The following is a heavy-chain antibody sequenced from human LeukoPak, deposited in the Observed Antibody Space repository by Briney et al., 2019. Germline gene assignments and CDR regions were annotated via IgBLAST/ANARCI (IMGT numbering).Heavy chain of an antibody. V-gene: IGHV1-18*01. CDR1: GYSFTSYG. CDR2: ISAYNGNT. D-gene: IGHD3-3*01. Sequence: GESLKISCKGSGYSFTSYGISWVRQAPGQGLEWMGWISAYNGNTNYAQKLQGRVTMTADTSTSTAYMELRSLRSDDTAVYYCARDDFKGYYDFWSGSYYFDYWGQGTLVTVSS. CDR3: ARDDFKGYYDFWSGSYYFDY. J-gene: IGHJ4*02.